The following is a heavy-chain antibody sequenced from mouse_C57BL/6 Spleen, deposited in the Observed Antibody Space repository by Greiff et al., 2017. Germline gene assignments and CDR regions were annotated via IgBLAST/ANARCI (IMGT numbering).Heavy chain of an antibody. CDR3: ARWRDYDDLAY. J-gene: IGHJ3*01. D-gene: IGHD2-4*01. CDR1: GYAFSSSW. V-gene: IGHV1-82*01. CDR2: IYPGDGDT. Sequence: VQLQQSGPELVKPGASVKISCKASGYAFSSSWMNWVKQRPGKGLEWIGRIYPGDGDTNYNGKFKGKATLTADKSSSTAYMQLSSLTSEDSAVYFCARWRDYDDLAYWGQGTLVTVSA.